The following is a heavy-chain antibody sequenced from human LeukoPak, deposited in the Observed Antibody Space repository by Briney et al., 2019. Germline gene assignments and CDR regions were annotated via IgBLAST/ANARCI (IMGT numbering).Heavy chain of an antibody. CDR2: IYYSGST. Sequence: PSETLSLTCTVSGGSISSYYWSWIRQPPGKGVEWIGNIYYSGSTNYNPSLKSRVTISVDTSKNQFSLKLSSVTAVDTAVYYCARTDGYDFWSRTPFDYWGQGTLVTVSS. V-gene: IGHV4-59*01. CDR1: GGSISSYY. D-gene: IGHD3-3*01. J-gene: IGHJ4*02. CDR3: ARTDGYDFWSRTPFDY.